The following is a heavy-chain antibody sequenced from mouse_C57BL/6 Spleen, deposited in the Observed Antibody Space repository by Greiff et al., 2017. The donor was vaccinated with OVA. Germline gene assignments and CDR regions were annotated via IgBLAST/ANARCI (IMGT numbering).Heavy chain of an antibody. CDR2: ISYDGSN. CDR3: ARDQNYYGSSYSFAY. V-gene: IGHV3-6*01. CDR1: GYSITSGYY. Sequence: ESGPGLVKPSQSLSLTCSVTGYSITSGYYWNWIRQFPGNKLEWMGYISYDGSNNYNPSLKNRISITRDTSKNQFFLKLNSVTTEDTATYYCARDQNYYGSSYSFAYWGQGTLVTVSA. D-gene: IGHD1-1*01. J-gene: IGHJ3*01.